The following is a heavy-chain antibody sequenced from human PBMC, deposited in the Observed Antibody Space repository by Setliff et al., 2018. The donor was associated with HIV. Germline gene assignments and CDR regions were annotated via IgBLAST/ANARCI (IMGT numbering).Heavy chain of an antibody. CDR1: GGTFSSSA. CDR2: IIPVFGMT. Sequence: GASVKVSCKASGGTFSSSALSWVRQARGQGPEWLGGIIPVFGMTDYAQKFQGRVTITADESTTTAYMELNSLTSEDTALYYCARCGAGEWHLYMDVRGKGTAVTVSS. V-gene: IGHV1-69*13. CDR3: ARCGAGEWHLYMDV. D-gene: IGHD3-16*01. J-gene: IGHJ6*03.